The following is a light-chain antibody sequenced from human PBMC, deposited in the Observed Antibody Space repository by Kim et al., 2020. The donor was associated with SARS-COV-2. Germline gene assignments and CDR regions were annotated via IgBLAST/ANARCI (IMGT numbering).Light chain of an antibody. CDR3: QSSDATNGV. Sequence: GKTVTISWTRSSGRIANNYVQWYQQRPGSAPTTVIYEDDRRPSGVPDRFSGSIDRSSNSASLTISGLKTEDEAVYYCQSSDATNGVFGGGTKLTVL. CDR1: SGRIANNY. V-gene: IGLV6-57*03. CDR2: EDD. J-gene: IGLJ3*02.